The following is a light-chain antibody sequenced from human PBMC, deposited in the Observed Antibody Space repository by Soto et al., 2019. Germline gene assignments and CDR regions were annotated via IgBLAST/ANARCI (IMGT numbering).Light chain of an antibody. V-gene: IGKV3-20*01. CDR2: DVS. Sequence: EIVLTQSPGTLSLSPGERATLSCRASQSVSSTYLAGYQQKPGQAPRLLIYDVSSRATGIPDRFSGSGSGTDFTLTISGLEPEDFAVYYCQQYGTSPRTFGQGTKVEIK. CDR1: QSVSSTY. J-gene: IGKJ1*01. CDR3: QQYGTSPRT.